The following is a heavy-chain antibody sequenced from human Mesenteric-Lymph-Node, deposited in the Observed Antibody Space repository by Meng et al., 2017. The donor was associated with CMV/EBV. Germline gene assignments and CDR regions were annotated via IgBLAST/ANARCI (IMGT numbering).Heavy chain of an antibody. Sequence: YGYKCISYWIGWVRQMPGKGLEWMGIIYPGESDTRYSPSFQGQVTISADKSISTAYLQWSSLKASDTAMYYCASGGNNGYWSSFDYWGQGTLVTVSS. V-gene: IGHV5-51*01. CDR2: IYPGESDT. CDR1: GYKCISYW. CDR3: ASGGNNGYWSSFDY. D-gene: IGHD2-8*01. J-gene: IGHJ4*02.